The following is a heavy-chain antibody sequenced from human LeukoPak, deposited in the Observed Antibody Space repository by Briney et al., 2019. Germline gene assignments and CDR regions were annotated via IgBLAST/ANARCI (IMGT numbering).Heavy chain of an antibody. CDR2: IKQDGSEK. J-gene: IGHJ6*03. Sequence: GGSLRLSCAASGFTFSSYWMSWVRQAPGKGLEWVANIKQDGSEKYYVDSVKGRFTISRDNAKNSLYLQMNSLRAEDTAVYYCARLGPDIVLMVYAFYYYYYMDVGGKGTTVTVSS. CDR1: GFTFSSYW. CDR3: ARLGPDIVLMVYAFYYYYYMDV. V-gene: IGHV3-7*01. D-gene: IGHD2-8*01.